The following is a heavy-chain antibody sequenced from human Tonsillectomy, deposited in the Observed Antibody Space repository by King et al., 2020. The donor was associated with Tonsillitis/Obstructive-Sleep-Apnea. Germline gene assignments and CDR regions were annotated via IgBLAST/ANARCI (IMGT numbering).Heavy chain of an antibody. J-gene: IGHJ4*02. CDR1: GFTFSSYA. CDR3: ARDGQLDF. CDR2: IPYDGSEK. V-gene: IGHV3-30*04. Sequence: VQLVESGGGVVQPGRSLRLSCAASGFTFSSYAMHWVRQAPGKGLEWVAAIPYDGSEKYYADSVKGRFTISRDNFKNTLYLQMNSLRADDTAVYLCARDGQLDFWGQGTLVTVSS. D-gene: IGHD6-6*01.